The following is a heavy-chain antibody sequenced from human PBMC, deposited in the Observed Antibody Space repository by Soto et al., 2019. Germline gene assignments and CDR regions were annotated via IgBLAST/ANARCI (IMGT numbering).Heavy chain of an antibody. J-gene: IGHJ3*02. CDR2: IYYSGST. CDR3: ARDLGQWLVYNAFDI. Sequence: SETLSLTGTVSGGSVSSGSYYWSWIRQPPGKGLEWIGYIYYSGSTNYNPSLKSRVTISVDTSKNQFSLKLSSVTAADTAVYYCARDLGQWLVYNAFDIWGQGTMVTVSS. D-gene: IGHD6-19*01. CDR1: GGSVSSGSYY. V-gene: IGHV4-61*01.